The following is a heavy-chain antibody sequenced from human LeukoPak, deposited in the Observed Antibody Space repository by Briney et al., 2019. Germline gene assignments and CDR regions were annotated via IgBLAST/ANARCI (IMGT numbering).Heavy chain of an antibody. CDR3: ARAAGWLQLKGSFDY. CDR1: GASISNYY. Sequence: SETLSLTCTVSGASISNYYWSWIRQPAGKGLEWIGRISTSGSTNYNPSLKSRVTMSVDTSKNQFSLKLSSVTAADTAVYYCARAAGWLQLKGSFDYWGQGTLVTVSS. V-gene: IGHV4-4*07. J-gene: IGHJ4*02. D-gene: IGHD5-24*01. CDR2: ISTSGST.